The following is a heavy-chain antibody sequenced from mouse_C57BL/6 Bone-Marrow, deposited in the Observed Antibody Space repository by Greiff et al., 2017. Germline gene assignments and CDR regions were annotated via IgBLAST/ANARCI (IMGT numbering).Heavy chain of an antibody. CDR2: IDPSDSYT. Sequence: QAQLKQPGAELVMPGASVKLSCKASGYTFTSYWMHWVKQRPGQGLEWIGEIDPSDSYTNYNQKFKGKSTLTVDKSSSTAYMQLSSLTSEDSAVYYCADGNFDYWGQGTTLTVAS. V-gene: IGHV1-69*01. CDR3: ADGNFDY. CDR1: GYTFTSYW. D-gene: IGHD1-1*01. J-gene: IGHJ2*01.